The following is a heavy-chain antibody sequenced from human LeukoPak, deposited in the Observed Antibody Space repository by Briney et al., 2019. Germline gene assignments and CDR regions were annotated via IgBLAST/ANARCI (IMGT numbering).Heavy chain of an antibody. CDR2: INSDGSST. D-gene: IGHD3-16*01. CDR3: AEDRGGWGAFDY. J-gene: IGHJ4*02. CDR1: GFTFSSYW. V-gene: IGHV3-74*01. Sequence: QTGGSLRLSCAASGFTFSSYWMHWVRQAPGKGLVWVSRINSDGSSTNYADSVKGRFTISRDNSKNTLYLQMNSLRAEDTAVYYCAEDRGGWGAFDYWGQGTLVTVSS.